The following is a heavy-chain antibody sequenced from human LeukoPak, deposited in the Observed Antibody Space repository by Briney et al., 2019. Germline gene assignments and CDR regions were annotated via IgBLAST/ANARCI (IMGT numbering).Heavy chain of an antibody. CDR3: VRELDHYDSTGYYTPYFDH. D-gene: IGHD3-22*01. J-gene: IGHJ4*02. V-gene: IGHV3-43*01. Sequence: GGSLRLSCAASGFSFDDYTMHWVRQAPGKGLEWVSLISWDGGDTYYADSVKGRFTISRDNSKDSLYLQMNSLRTDDTAFYYCVRELDHYDSTGYYTPYFDHWGQGTLLTVSS. CDR2: ISWDGGDT. CDR1: GFSFDDYT.